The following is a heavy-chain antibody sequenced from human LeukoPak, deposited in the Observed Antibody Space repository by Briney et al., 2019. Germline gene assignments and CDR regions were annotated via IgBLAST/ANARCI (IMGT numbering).Heavy chain of an antibody. Sequence: GGSLRLSCTASGFTFTTFPMRWVRQPPGKGLEWVAVISYDGTDKYYADSVEGRFTISRDNSKSTLYLQMDSLRAEDTAVYYCASPNSMAGTHYFHYWGQGTLVTVPS. D-gene: IGHD6-19*01. CDR2: ISYDGTDK. V-gene: IGHV3-30*04. J-gene: IGHJ4*02. CDR1: GFTFTTFP. CDR3: ASPNSMAGTHYFHY.